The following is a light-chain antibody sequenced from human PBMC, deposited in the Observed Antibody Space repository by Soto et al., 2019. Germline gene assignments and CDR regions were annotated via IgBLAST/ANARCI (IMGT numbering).Light chain of an antibody. CDR1: QGISSY. CDR3: QQLNSYSPGVT. CDR2: AAS. Sequence: QLTQSPSSLSASVGDRVTITCRASQGISSYLAWYQQKPGKAPKLLIYAASTLQSGVPSRFSGSGSGTDFTLTISSLQPEDFATYYCQQLNSYSPGVTFGGGTKVEIK. J-gene: IGKJ4*01. V-gene: IGKV1-9*01.